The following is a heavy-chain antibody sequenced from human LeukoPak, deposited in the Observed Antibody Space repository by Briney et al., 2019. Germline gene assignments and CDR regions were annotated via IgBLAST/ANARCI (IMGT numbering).Heavy chain of an antibody. Sequence: ASVKVSCKASGYTFTSYGISWVRQAPGQGLEWMGGIIPIFGTTNYAQKFQGRVTISADESTNTAYMGLSSLRSEDTAVYYCARDLVPYGSGNSMGDWGQGTLVTVSS. D-gene: IGHD3-10*01. CDR3: ARDLVPYGSGNSMGD. CDR2: IIPIFGTT. J-gene: IGHJ4*02. CDR1: GYTFTSYG. V-gene: IGHV1-69*13.